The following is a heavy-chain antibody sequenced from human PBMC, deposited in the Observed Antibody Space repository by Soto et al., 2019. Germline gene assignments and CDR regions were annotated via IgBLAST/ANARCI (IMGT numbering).Heavy chain of an antibody. D-gene: IGHD6-19*01. CDR2: IYYSGST. V-gene: IGHV4-61*05. Sequence: PSETLSLTCTVSGGSISSSSYYWGWIRQPPGKGLEWIGYIYYSGSTNYNPSLKSRVTISVDTSKKQFSLKLRFVTAADTAVYYCARLQAVAGTGDWFDPWGQGTLVTVSS. CDR3: ARLQAVAGTGDWFDP. J-gene: IGHJ5*02. CDR1: GGSISSSSYY.